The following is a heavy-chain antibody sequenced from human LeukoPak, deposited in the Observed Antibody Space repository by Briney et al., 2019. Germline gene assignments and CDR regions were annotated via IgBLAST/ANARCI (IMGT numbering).Heavy chain of an antibody. J-gene: IGHJ4*02. V-gene: IGHV3-7*01. CDR3: ARVGTWELQWVFDY. Sequence: GGSLRLSCAASGFTFTDYWLTWVRQVPGKGLEWVANIQRGGSESYYVDSVKGRFTISRENAKNSLYLQMDSLRVEDTAVYYCARVGTWELQWVFDYWGQGNPVTVSS. D-gene: IGHD1-26*01. CDR2: IQRGGSES. CDR1: GFTFTDYW.